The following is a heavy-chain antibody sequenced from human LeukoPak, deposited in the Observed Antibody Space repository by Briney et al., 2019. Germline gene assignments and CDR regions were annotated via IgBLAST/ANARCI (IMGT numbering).Heavy chain of an antibody. V-gene: IGHV1-69*04. Sequence: GASVKVSCKASGGTFSSYAISWVRQAPGQGLEWMGRIIPILGIANYAQKFQGRVTITADKSTSTAYMELSSLRSEDTAVYYCARAAGPMYSSGWFDYWGQGILVTVSS. D-gene: IGHD6-19*01. CDR2: IIPILGIA. CDR1: GGTFSSYA. J-gene: IGHJ4*02. CDR3: ARAAGPMYSSGWFDY.